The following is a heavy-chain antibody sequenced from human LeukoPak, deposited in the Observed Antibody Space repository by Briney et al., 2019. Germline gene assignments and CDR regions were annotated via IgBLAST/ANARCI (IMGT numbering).Heavy chain of an antibody. CDR3: AKRIGYVDY. CDR2: ISSSGSTI. V-gene: IGHV3-48*03. D-gene: IGHD3-22*01. Sequence: GGSLRLSCAASGFTFSSYEMNWVRQAPGKGLEWVSYISSSGSTIYYADSVKGRFTISRDNAKNSLYLQMNTLRAEDTAVYYCAKRIGYVDYWGQGTPVTVSS. CDR1: GFTFSSYE. J-gene: IGHJ4*02.